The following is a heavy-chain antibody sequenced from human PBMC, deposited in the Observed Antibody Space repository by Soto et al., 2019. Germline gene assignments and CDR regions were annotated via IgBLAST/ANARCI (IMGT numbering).Heavy chain of an antibody. CDR3: AQCLLGVTYYSVMDV. Sequence: QVQLVQSGAEVKKPGSSVKVSCKASGGTFSSYAINWVRQAPGQGLEWMGGIIPIFATADYAQKFQGRVTITADESTRTAYVGVSSLRSEDTAWYYCAQCLLGVTYYSVMDVWGQGTTVTVSS. CDR2: IIPIFATA. V-gene: IGHV1-69*12. D-gene: IGHD2-21*02. J-gene: IGHJ6*02. CDR1: GGTFSSYA.